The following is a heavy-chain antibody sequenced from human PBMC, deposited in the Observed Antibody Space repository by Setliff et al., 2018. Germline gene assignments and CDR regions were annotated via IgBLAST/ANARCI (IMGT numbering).Heavy chain of an antibody. D-gene: IGHD2-21*01. Sequence: GASVKVSCKASGYTFTDFGVSWVRQAPGQGLEWVGWISPYNGNTYYAPKFQGTAIMTTDTATTTAYLESRSLRSDDTAVYFCSRLCRFCTRTVCQRLSGDDYWGQGTLVTVSS. CDR2: ISPYNGNT. CDR1: GYTFTDFG. CDR3: SRLCRFCTRTVCQRLSGDDY. V-gene: IGHV1-18*01. J-gene: IGHJ4*02.